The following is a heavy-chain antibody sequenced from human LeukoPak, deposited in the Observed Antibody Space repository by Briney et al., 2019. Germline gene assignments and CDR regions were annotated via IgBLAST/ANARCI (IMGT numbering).Heavy chain of an antibody. Sequence: SETLSLTCTVSGGSISSSSYYWGWIRQPPGKGLEWIGSIYYSGSTYYNPSLKSRVTISVDTSKNQFSLKLSSVTAADTAVYYCARDSPRDNIVYYYYMDVWGKGTTVTVSS. CDR3: ARDSPRDNIVYYYYMDV. J-gene: IGHJ6*03. V-gene: IGHV4-39*02. CDR2: IYYSGST. D-gene: IGHD3-16*02. CDR1: GGSISSSSYY.